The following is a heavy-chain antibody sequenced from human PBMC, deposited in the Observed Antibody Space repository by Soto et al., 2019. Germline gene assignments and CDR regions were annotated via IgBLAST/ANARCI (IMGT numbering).Heavy chain of an antibody. CDR2: IRSKANAYAT. V-gene: IGHV3-73*01. J-gene: IGHJ4*02. D-gene: IGHD3-3*01. CDR1: GFTFSDST. Sequence: DVQLVESGGGLVQPGGSLKLSCVVSGFTFSDSTIHWVRQASGKGLEWVGRIRSKANAYATVEAASVRGRFTISRDDSMTAAYLQMNRLKTEDTAVYFCTRQWLLWGPFDYWGQGTPVTVSS. CDR3: TRQWLLWGPFDY.